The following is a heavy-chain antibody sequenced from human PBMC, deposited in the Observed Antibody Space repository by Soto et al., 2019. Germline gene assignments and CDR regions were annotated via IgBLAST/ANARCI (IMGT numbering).Heavy chain of an antibody. CDR3: ARAIKGATFDP. V-gene: IGHV1-18*01. J-gene: IGHJ5*02. CDR1: GYTFPSYG. CDR2: ISAYNGNT. Sequence: AKVSCKASGYTFPSYGISWVRQAPGQGLEWMGWISAYNGNTNYAQKLQGRVTMTTDTSTSTAYMELRSLRSDDTAVYYSARAIKGATFDPWGQGTLVTVSS.